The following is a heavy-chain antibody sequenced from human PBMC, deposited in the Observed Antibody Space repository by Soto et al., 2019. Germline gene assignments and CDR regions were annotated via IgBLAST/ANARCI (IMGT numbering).Heavy chain of an antibody. D-gene: IGHD3-3*01. J-gene: IGHJ4*02. CDR2: IKPDGTEK. CDR1: GFTFSSYW. CDR3: ARERQMYYDFWSGYSYYFDY. V-gene: IGHV3-7*03. Sequence: VPLVDSGGGLVQPGESLRLSCAASGFTFSSYWMNWVRQAPGNGLEWVASIKPDGTEKYYVDSVKGRFTISRDNAEDSLYLQMNTLRAEDTAVYYCARERQMYYDFWSGYSYYFDYWGQGTLVTVSS.